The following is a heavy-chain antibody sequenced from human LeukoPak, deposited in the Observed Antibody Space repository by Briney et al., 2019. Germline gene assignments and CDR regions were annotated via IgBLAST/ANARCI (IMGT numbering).Heavy chain of an antibody. CDR2: IYYSGRT. V-gene: IGHV4-39*07. D-gene: IGHD2-15*01. Sequence: SETLSLTCIVSGDSISSTSFSWGWIRQPPGKGLEWIGNIYYSGRTYYNPSLKSRVTISADTSQTQFSLKLNSVTAADTAVYYCARDDCSGGSCYSDHYYGMDVWGQGTTVIVSS. CDR1: GDSISSTSFS. CDR3: ARDDCSGGSCYSDHYYGMDV. J-gene: IGHJ6*02.